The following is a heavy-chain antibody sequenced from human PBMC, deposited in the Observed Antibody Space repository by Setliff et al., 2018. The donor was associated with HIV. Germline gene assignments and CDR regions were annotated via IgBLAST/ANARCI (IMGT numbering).Heavy chain of an antibody. V-gene: IGHV4-34*01. CDR3: ARGGPTVAFGLDV. J-gene: IGHJ6*02. CDR2: INHSGST. D-gene: IGHD4-17*01. CDR1: GGSFSGYY. Sequence: SETLSLTCAVYGGSFSGYYWTWIRQPPGKGLEWIGEINHSGSTSYNPSLRSRVTMSVDTSKNLFSLTLRSVTAADTAVYYCARGGPTVAFGLDVWGQGTTVTVSS.